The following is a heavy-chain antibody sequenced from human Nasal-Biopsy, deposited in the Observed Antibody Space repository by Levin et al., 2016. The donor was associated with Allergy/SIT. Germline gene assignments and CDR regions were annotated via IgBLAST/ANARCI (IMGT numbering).Heavy chain of an antibody. CDR1: GGSVSSGGYY. V-gene: IGHV4-61*08. CDR2: IYYSGSP. CDR3: ARGLLVVPTGWGSAFDI. D-gene: IGHD3-22*01. Sequence: SETLSLTCTVSGGSVSSGGYYWSWIRQPPGKGLEWIGYIYYSGSPNYSPSLQSRVTISVDTPKKQFSLKLSSVTAADTAVYYCARGLLVVPTGWGSAFDIWGQGTMVTVSS. J-gene: IGHJ3*02.